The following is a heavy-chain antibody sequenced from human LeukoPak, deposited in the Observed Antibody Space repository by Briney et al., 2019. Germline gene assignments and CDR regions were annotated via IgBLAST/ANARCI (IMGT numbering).Heavy chain of an antibody. Sequence: GGSLRLSCAASGFTVSSNYMSWVRQAPGKGLEWVSVIYSGGSTYYADSVKGRFTISRDNSKNTLYLQMNSLRAEDTAVYYCARGQVVISEYYFDYWGRGTLVTVSS. CDR2: IYSGGST. V-gene: IGHV3-53*01. D-gene: IGHD3-22*01. J-gene: IGHJ4*02. CDR1: GFTVSSNY. CDR3: ARGQVVISEYYFDY.